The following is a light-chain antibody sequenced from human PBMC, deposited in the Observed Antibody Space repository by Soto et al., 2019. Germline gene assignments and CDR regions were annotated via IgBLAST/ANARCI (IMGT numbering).Light chain of an antibody. J-gene: IGKJ4*01. CDR1: QSVSTF. V-gene: IGKV3-11*01. Sequence: EIVLTQSPATLSLSPGERAILSCRASQSVSTFFAWYQQRPGQAPRLLIYDASKRATGIPARFSGSGSGTDFPLTISRLEPEDFAVYYCQHRFNWPLTFGGGTTVELK. CDR2: DAS. CDR3: QHRFNWPLT.